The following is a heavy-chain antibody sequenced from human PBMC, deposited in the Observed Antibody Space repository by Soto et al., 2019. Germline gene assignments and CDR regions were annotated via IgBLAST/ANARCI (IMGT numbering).Heavy chain of an antibody. CDR1: GYTFTGYY. V-gene: IGHV1-2*04. CDR2: INPNSGGT. D-gene: IGHD6-19*01. CDR3: ARGGGIGGSGWNDQGYYFDY. Sequence: QVQLVQSGAEVKKPGASVKVSCKASGYTFTGYYMHWVRQAPGQGLEWMGWINPNSGGTNYAQKFQCWVTMTRDTSISTAYMELSRLRSDDTAVYYCARGGGIGGSGWNDQGYYFDYGGQGTLVTVSS. J-gene: IGHJ4*02.